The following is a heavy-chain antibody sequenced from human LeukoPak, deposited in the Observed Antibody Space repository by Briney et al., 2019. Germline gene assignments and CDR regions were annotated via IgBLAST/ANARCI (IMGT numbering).Heavy chain of an antibody. CDR3: ARESYGDKLKGYYFDY. CDR1: GGSINSLGYY. D-gene: IGHD4-17*01. V-gene: IGHV4-30-4*08. CDR2: IYYSGST. J-gene: IGHJ4*02. Sequence: SETLSLTCTVSGGSINSLGYYCGWVRQPPGKGLEWIGYIYYSGSTYYNPSLKSRVTISVDTSKNQFSLKLSSVTAADTAVYYCARESYGDKLKGYYFDYWGQGTLVTVSS.